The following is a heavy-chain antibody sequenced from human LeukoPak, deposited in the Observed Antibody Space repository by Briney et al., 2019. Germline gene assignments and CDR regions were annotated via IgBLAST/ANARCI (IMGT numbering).Heavy chain of an antibody. CDR1: GDTLSSSTAT. D-gene: IGHD6-13*01. CDR2: TYYRSKWYN. Sequence: SQILSLTCALSGDTLSSSTATWSWIRQSPSRGLEWLGRTYYRSKWYNDYAVSVKSRISINPDTSMNQFSLHLNTATAEDTATYFCVQGRAVGGTVGDFAYWGQGSPVTVSS. CDR3: VQGRAVGGTVGDFAY. J-gene: IGHJ4*02. V-gene: IGHV6-1*01.